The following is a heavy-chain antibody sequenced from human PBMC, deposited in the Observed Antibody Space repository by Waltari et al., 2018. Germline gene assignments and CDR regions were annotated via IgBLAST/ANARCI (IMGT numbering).Heavy chain of an antibody. CDR2: SRGIGVST. V-gene: IGHV3-23*04. CDR3: AKGTPIPLWFRECYHFDN. D-gene: IGHD3-10*01. J-gene: IGHJ4*02. Sequence: EVQLVESGGGLVQPGGSLRLSCAASGFTFSSSAMTWVRRAPGKGVGGVSSSRGIGVSTCYADSVKGRFPSSRDQSNNTLYLQRNSLRAEDTAVYYCAKGTPIPLWFRECYHFDNWGQGTLVTVSS. CDR1: GFTFSSSA.